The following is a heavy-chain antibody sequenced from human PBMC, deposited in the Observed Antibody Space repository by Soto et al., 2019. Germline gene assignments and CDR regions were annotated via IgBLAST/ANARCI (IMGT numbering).Heavy chain of an antibody. CDR1: GGSISSGGYY. D-gene: IGHD6-13*01. V-gene: IGHV4-31*03. CDR3: ASSLRGILNFGMDV. CDR2: IFYSGST. J-gene: IGHJ6*02. Sequence: TLSLTCTVSGGSISSGGYYWSWIRQHPGTGLEWIGYIFYSGSTYYNPSLKSRVTISVDTSKNQFSLKLNSVSAADTAVYYCASSLRGILNFGMDVWVQGTTVTVS.